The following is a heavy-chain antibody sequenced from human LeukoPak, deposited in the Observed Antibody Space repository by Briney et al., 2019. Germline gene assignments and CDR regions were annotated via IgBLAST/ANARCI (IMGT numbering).Heavy chain of an antibody. V-gene: IGHV3-30*04. D-gene: IGHD6-13*01. CDR2: ISYDGSNK. CDR3: ARDIAAAAPGYYYGMDV. Sequence: GGSLRLSCAASGFTFSSYAMHWGRQAPGTGLEWEAVISYDGSNKYYADSVKGRFTISRDNSKNTLYLQMNSLRAEDTAVYYCARDIAAAAPGYYYGMDVWGKGTTVTVSS. J-gene: IGHJ6*04. CDR1: GFTFSSYA.